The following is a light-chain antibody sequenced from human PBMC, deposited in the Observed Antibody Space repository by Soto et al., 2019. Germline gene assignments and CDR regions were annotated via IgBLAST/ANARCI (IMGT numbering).Light chain of an antibody. CDR2: DVS. V-gene: IGLV2-14*03. J-gene: IGLJ1*01. Sequence: QSVLTQPASLSGSPGQSITIFCTGNSSEFGGYNYVSWYQQHPGSAPKLMIYDVSSRPSGVSNRFSGSKSGNTASLTISGLQAEDEADYYCSSYTSSFKLAVFGSGTKVTVL. CDR3: SSYTSSFKLAV. CDR1: SSEFGGYNY.